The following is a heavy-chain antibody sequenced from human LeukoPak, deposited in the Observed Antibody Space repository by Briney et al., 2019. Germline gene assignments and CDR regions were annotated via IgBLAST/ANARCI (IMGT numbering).Heavy chain of an antibody. J-gene: IGHJ3*02. CDR2: IHSDGSAT. D-gene: IGHD4-17*01. CDR3: AAGRPDYYGDVSAFDI. Sequence: GGSLRLSCAASGFTFSNYWMHWVRQAPGKGLVWVSRIHSDGSATYYADSVRGRFTISRDNAKNTLYLQMNSLRAEDTAVYYCAAGRPDYYGDVSAFDIWGQGTMVTVSS. V-gene: IGHV3-74*01. CDR1: GFTFSNYW.